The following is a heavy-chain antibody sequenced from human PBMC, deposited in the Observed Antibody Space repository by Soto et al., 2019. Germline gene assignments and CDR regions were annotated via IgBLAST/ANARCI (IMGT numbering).Heavy chain of an antibody. CDR3: AREISSSLFNWFDP. Sequence: QVQLVQSGAEVKKPGSSVKVSCKASGGTFSSYAISWVRQAPGQGLEWMGGIIPIFGTANYAQKFQGRGTITADDSTSTAYMELSSLRSEDTAVYYCAREISSSLFNWFDPWGQGTLVTVFS. CDR2: IIPIFGTA. D-gene: IGHD6-6*01. CDR1: GGTFSSYA. V-gene: IGHV1-69*01. J-gene: IGHJ5*02.